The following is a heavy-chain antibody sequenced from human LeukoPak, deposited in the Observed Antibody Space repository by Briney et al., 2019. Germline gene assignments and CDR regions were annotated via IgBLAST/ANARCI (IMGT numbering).Heavy chain of an antibody. V-gene: IGHV3-23*01. CDR3: ARADYTMIVVVNLDY. CDR1: GFTFSSYA. CDR2: ISGSGGST. D-gene: IGHD3-22*01. J-gene: IGHJ4*02. Sequence: PGGSLRLSCAASGFTFSSYAMSWVRQAPGKGLEWVSAISGSGGSTYYADSVKGRFTISRDNAKNSLYLQMNSLRAEDTAVYYCARADYTMIVVVNLDYWGQGTLVTVSS.